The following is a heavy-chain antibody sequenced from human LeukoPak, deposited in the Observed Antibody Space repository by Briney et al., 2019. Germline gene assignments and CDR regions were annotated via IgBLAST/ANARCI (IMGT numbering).Heavy chain of an antibody. V-gene: IGHV4-59*01. CDR2: IYYSGST. J-gene: IGHJ4*02. Sequence: PSETLSLTCTVSGGSISNYYWICIRQHPGKGQEWIGYIYYSGSTNYNPSLKSRVTISVDTSKNQFSLKLSSVTAADTAVYYCARHVPMVRGVRRGRFDYWGQGTLVTVSS. D-gene: IGHD3-10*01. CDR1: GGSISNYY. CDR3: ARHVPMVRGVRRGRFDY.